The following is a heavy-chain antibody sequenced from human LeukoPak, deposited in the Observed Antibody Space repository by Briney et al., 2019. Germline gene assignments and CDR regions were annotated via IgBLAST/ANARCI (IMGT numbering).Heavy chain of an antibody. J-gene: IGHJ4*02. Sequence: ASVKVSCKASGYTFTAFYVHWVRQAPGQGLEWMGIINPSGGSTSYAQKFQGRVTMTRDTSTSTVYMELSSLRSEDTAVYYCARVIRDGLLYYFDYWGQGTLVTVSS. CDR1: GYTFTAFY. V-gene: IGHV1-46*01. D-gene: IGHD5-24*01. CDR3: ARVIRDGLLYYFDY. CDR2: INPSGGST.